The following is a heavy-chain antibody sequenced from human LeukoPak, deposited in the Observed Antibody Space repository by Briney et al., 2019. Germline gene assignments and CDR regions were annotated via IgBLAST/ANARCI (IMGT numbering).Heavy chain of an antibody. CDR3: AKDLVMATFGYFGY. D-gene: IGHD5-24*01. J-gene: IGHJ4*02. CDR2: ITSGGDT. CDR1: GFTCSAYA. Sequence: GGSLRLSCAASGFTCSAYAMSWVRQAPGKGLEWVSIITSGGDTYYADSVKGRFTISRDTSKNTLYLQMNSLRAEDTAVYYCAKDLVMATFGYFGYWGQGTLVTVSS. V-gene: IGHV3-23*01.